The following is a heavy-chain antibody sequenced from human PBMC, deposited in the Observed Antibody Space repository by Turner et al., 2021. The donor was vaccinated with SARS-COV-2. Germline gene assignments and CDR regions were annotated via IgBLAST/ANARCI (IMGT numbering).Heavy chain of an antibody. D-gene: IGHD2-2*01. CDR2: INPSNGGT. J-gene: IGHJ6*02. V-gene: IGHV1-2*02. CDR1: GYTFTGFY. CDR3: AVVRAAKTRSYYYGLDV. Sequence: QVQLVQSGAEVKKPGAPVKVSCKPSGYTFTGFYMPWLRQCPGQGLGWVGWINPSNGGTNYAQKFQGRGTMTRDTSNCTDYMELSRLRSDDTAVYYCAVVRAAKTRSYYYGLDVWGQGTTVAVSS.